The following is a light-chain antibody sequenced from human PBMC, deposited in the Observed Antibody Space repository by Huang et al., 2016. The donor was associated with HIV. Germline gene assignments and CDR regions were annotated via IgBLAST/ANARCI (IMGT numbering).Light chain of an antibody. CDR1: RSVGNN. Sequence: LVMTQSPATLSVSPGERVTLSCRASRSVGNNLAWYQQKVVQPPRLLIYGASTRATGIAARFSGSGSGTDFTLTISSLQSEDFAVYYCQQYNDWPPWYTFGQGTKLEIK. CDR3: QQYNDWPPWYT. V-gene: IGKV3-15*01. CDR2: GAS. J-gene: IGKJ2*01.